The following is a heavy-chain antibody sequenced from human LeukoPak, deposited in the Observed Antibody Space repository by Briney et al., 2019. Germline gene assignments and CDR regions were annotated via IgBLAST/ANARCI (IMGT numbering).Heavy chain of an antibody. Sequence: SETLSLTCAVYGGSFSGYYWSWIRQPPGKGLEWIREINHSGSTNYNPSLKSRVTISVDTSKNQFSLRLNSVTAADTAMYYCVKSGGYGLIDYWGQGTLVTVSS. J-gene: IGHJ4*02. CDR2: INHSGST. CDR3: VKSGGYGLIDY. V-gene: IGHV4-34*01. CDR1: GGSFSGYY. D-gene: IGHD1-26*01.